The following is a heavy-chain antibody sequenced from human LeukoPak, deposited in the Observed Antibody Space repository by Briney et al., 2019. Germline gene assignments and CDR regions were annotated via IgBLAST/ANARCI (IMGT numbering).Heavy chain of an antibody. Sequence: GGSLRLSCAVSGFTFSSYDMNWVRQAPGKGLEWISYISGSGSTIYDADSVKGRFTVSSDNAKNSLHLQMNSLRAEDTAVYYCARIHPYYYGSGSYLMGYYYFGMDVWGQGTTVTVSS. V-gene: IGHV3-48*03. J-gene: IGHJ6*02. D-gene: IGHD3-10*01. CDR3: ARIHPYYYGSGSYLMGYYYFGMDV. CDR1: GFTFSSYD. CDR2: ISGSGSTI.